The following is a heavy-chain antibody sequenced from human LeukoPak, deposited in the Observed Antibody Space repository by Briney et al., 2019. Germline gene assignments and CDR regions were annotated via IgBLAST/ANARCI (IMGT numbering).Heavy chain of an antibody. D-gene: IGHD5-18*01. CDR2: IYNIETT. J-gene: IGHJ5*02. Sequence: PSDTLSLTCTVSGRSMTNYHWTWLRQSPGKAPEYIAYIYNIETTNYNPSLKSRVTVSVDMSKKQFSLRLNAVTAADTAVYDCARGSDGYRFDPWGQGILVTVSP. CDR3: ARGSDGYRFDP. V-gene: IGHV4-59*07. CDR1: GRSMTNYH.